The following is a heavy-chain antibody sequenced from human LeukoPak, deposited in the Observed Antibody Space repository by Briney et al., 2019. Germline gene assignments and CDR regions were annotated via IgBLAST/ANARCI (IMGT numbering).Heavy chain of an antibody. J-gene: IGHJ4*02. CDR2: TYYRSKWYD. D-gene: IGHD6-19*01. CDR1: GDSVSSNNGA. Sequence: SQTLSLTCAISGDSVSSNNGAWNWIRQSPSRGLEWLGRTYYRSKWYDDYAGSVKGRISISPDTSKNQFSLHLYSVTPEDTAVYYCAGGVGTSGWYTFDYWGQGTLVTVSS. V-gene: IGHV6-1*01. CDR3: AGGVGTSGWYTFDY.